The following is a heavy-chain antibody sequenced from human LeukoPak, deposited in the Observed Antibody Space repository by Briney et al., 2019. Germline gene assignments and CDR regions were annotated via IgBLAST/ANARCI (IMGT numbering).Heavy chain of an antibody. Sequence: SETLSLTCAVYGGSFSGYYWSWIRQPPGKGLEWIGEINHSGSTNYNPSLKSRVTISVDTSKNQFSLKLSSVTAADTAVYYCARALGEFDPSDYMDVWGKGTTVTISS. CDR2: INHSGST. J-gene: IGHJ6*03. CDR3: ARALGEFDPSDYMDV. D-gene: IGHD3-10*01. CDR1: GGSFSGYY. V-gene: IGHV4-34*01.